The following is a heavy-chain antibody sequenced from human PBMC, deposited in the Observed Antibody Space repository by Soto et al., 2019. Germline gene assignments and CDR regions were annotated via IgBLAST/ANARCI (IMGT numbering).Heavy chain of an antibody. Sequence: QVQLVESGGGVVQPGRSLRLSCAASGFTFSSYGMHWVRQAPGKGLEWVAVIWYDGSNKYYADSVKGRFTISRDNSKNTLYLQMNSLRAEDTAVYYCARDPLYSRGMDVWGQGTTVTVSS. CDR2: IWYDGSNK. V-gene: IGHV3-33*01. CDR1: GFTFSSYG. D-gene: IGHD3-3*01. CDR3: ARDPLYSRGMDV. J-gene: IGHJ6*02.